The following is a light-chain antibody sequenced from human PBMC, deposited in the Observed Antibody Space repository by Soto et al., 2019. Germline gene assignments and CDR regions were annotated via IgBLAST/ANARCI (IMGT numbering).Light chain of an antibody. V-gene: IGLV2-14*01. CDR2: EVN. J-gene: IGLJ1*01. CDR3: ASFRSGTILV. CDR1: CSDIGDSNF. Sequence: QSVLTQPASVSGSPGQSVTISCTGPCSDIGDSNFISWYQHSPGKAPRLLIYEVNNRPSGVSRRFSGSKAGNTASLTISGLLDDDEAHYFCASFRSGTILVFGSGTKVTVL.